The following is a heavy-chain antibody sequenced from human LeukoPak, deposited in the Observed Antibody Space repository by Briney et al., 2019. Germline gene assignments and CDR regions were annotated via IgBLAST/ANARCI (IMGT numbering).Heavy chain of an antibody. Sequence: SETLSLNCAVYGGSFSAYYWSWVRQPPGKGLEWIGEINHSGSTNYNPSLKSRVTISVDTSKNQFSLKLSSVTAADTAVYYCARRGIVGATYAYWGQGTLVTVSS. V-gene: IGHV4-34*01. CDR3: ARRGIVGATYAY. J-gene: IGHJ4*02. D-gene: IGHD1-26*01. CDR2: INHSGST. CDR1: GGSFSAYY.